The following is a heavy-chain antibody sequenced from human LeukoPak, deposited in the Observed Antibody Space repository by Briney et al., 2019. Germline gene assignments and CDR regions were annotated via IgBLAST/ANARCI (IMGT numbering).Heavy chain of an antibody. J-gene: IGHJ4*02. V-gene: IGHV3-23*01. D-gene: IGHD4-17*01. CDR2: ISGCGGST. CDR1: GFTFSSYA. Sequence: GGSLRLSCAASGFTFSSYALSWVRQAPGKGLEWVLAISGCGGSTSNADSVKGRFPISRDNSKNTLYLQMNSLRAEDTAVYYCAKGAVTKILDYWGQGTLVTVSS. CDR3: AKGAVTKILDY.